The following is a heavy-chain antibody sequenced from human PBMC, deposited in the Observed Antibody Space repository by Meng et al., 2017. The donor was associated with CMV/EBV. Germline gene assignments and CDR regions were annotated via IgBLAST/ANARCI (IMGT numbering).Heavy chain of an antibody. J-gene: IGHJ4*02. Sequence: GESLKISCAASGFTFSSYGMHWVRQAPGKGLEWVAFIRYDGSNTYYADSVKGRFTISRDNSKNTLYLQMNSLRAEDTAVYYCAKHHGVCGITSCYGFDYWGQGTLVTVSS. CDR1: GFTFSSYG. CDR3: AKHHGVCGITSCYGFDY. CDR2: IRYDGSNT. D-gene: IGHD2-2*01. V-gene: IGHV3-30*02.